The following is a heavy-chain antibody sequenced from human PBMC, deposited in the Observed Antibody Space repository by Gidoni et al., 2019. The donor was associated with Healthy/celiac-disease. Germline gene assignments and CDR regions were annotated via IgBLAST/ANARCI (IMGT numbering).Heavy chain of an antibody. D-gene: IGHD4-17*01. CDR3: ARSYGGNGYYFDY. CDR2: IWYDGSNK. Sequence: GESGGGVVQPGRSLRLSCAASGFTFSSYGMHWVRQAPGKGLEWVSVIWYDGSNKDYADSVKGRFTISRDNSKNTLYLQMNSLRAEDTAVYYCARSYGGNGYYFDYWGQGTLVTVSS. V-gene: IGHV3-33*01. CDR1: GFTFSSYG. J-gene: IGHJ4*02.